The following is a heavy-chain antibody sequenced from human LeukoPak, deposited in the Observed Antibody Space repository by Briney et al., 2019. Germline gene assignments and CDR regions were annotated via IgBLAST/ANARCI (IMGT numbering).Heavy chain of an antibody. CDR2: MNPNSGNT. V-gene: IGHV1-8*01. CDR1: GYTIFSYD. Sequence: GASVKVSCKASGYTIFSYDINWVRQATGQGLEWMGWMNPNSGNTGYSQKFQGRVTMTRNTSISTAYMELSSLTSEDTAVYYCARDRHDSSGAFDYWGQGTLVTVSS. D-gene: IGHD3-22*01. J-gene: IGHJ4*02. CDR3: ARDRHDSSGAFDY.